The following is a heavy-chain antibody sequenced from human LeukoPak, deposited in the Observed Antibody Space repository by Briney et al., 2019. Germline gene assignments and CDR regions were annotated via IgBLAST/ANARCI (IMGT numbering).Heavy chain of an antibody. CDR1: GYSFTSYS. J-gene: IGHJ4*02. Sequence: KLGESLKISCKASGYSFTSYSIGWVRQMPGKGLEWMGIIHPGDSDTRYSPSFEGQVTISADKSISTAYLQWSSLKASDTAMYYCASTRSWHRYGYGYWGQGTLVTVSS. V-gene: IGHV5-51*01. CDR3: ASTRSWHRYGYGY. CDR2: IHPGDSDT. D-gene: IGHD5-18*01.